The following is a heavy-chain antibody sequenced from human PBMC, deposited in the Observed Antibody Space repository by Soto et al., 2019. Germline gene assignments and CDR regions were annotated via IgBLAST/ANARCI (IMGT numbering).Heavy chain of an antibody. J-gene: IGHJ6*02. V-gene: IGHV3-23*01. CDR1: GFTFSSYA. CDR3: ARLYYYGMDV. CDR2: ISGSGGST. Sequence: PGGSLRLSCAASGFTFSSYAMSWVRQAPGKGLEWVSAISGSGGSTYYADSVKGRFTISRENSKNTLYLQMNSLRAEDTAVYYCARLYYYGMDVWGQGTTVTVSS.